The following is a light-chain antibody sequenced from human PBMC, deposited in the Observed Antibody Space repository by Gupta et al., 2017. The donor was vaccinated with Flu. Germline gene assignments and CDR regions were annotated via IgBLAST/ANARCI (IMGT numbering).Light chain of an antibody. Sequence: QTVVTQEPSFSVSPGGTVTLTCGLSSGSVSTNFSPSWYQQTPGQAPRTLIYNTNTRSSGVPDRFSGSVLGSKAALTITGAQADDESDYYCVMYMGGGIWVFGGGTKLTVL. J-gene: IGLJ3*02. CDR2: NTN. CDR1: SGSVSTNFS. CDR3: VMYMGGGIWV. V-gene: IGLV8-61*01.